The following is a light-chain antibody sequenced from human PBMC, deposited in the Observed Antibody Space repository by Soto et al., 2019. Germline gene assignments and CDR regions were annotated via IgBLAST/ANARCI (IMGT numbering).Light chain of an antibody. J-gene: IGKJ4*01. Sequence: DIQMTQSPSSVSASVGDRVTITCRASQGISSWLAWYQQKPGTAPNLLISAASSSPSGVPSRFSCSGSGTDFTLIISTLQPEDFAIYYCQPANSFPLTFGGGTQGEIQ. CDR2: AAS. V-gene: IGKV1-12*01. CDR3: QPANSFPLT. CDR1: QGISSW.